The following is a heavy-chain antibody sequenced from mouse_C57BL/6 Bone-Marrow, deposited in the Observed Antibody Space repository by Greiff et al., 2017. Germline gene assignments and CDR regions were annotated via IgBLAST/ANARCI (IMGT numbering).Heavy chain of an antibody. J-gene: IGHJ3*01. D-gene: IGHD2-5*01. CDR3: ARGYSNYVSWFAY. V-gene: IGHV5-4*03. Sequence: EVKLVESGGGLVKPGGSLKLSCAASGFTFSSYAMSWVRQTPEKRLEWVATISDGGSYTYYPDNVKGRFTISRENAKNNLYLQMSHLKSEDTARYYCARGYSNYVSWFAYWGQGTLVTVSA. CDR1: GFTFSSYA. CDR2: ISDGGSYT.